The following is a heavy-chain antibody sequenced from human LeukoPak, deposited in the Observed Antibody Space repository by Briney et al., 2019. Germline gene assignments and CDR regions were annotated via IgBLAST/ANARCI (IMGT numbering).Heavy chain of an antibody. V-gene: IGHV3-30*18. J-gene: IGHJ3*02. Sequence: GGSLRLSCAASGFTFSSYGMHWVRQAPDKGLEWVAVISYDGSNKYYADSVKGRFTISRDNSKNTLYLQMNSLRAEGTAVYYCAKGGYYQDAFDIWGQGTMVTVSS. CDR1: GFTFSSYG. D-gene: IGHD3-22*01. CDR2: ISYDGSNK. CDR3: AKGGYYQDAFDI.